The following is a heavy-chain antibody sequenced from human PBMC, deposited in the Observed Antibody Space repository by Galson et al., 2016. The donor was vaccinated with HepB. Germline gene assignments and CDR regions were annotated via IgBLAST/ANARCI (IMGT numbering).Heavy chain of an antibody. CDR2: INLRGAYT. D-gene: IGHD4-23*01. J-gene: IGHJ4*02. CDR3: ARARYRGNQIDY. CDR1: GYTFTSYY. Sequence: SVKVSCKASGYTFTSYYIQWVRQAPGQGLEWMAVINLRGAYTRSAQKFQDRVTVTRDTSTSTVYLEWSSLRYEDTAIYDCARARYRGNQIDYWGQGTLVTVSS. V-gene: IGHV1-46*01.